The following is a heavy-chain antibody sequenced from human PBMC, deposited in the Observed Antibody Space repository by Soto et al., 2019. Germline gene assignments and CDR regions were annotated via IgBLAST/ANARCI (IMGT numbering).Heavy chain of an antibody. CDR2: MNANNGNT. CDR3: ARERIGTTCIDY. J-gene: IGHJ4*01. CDR1: GYTFTRYD. V-gene: IGHV1-8*01. D-gene: IGHD1-1*01. Sequence: QVQLVQSGAEVKKPGASVKVSCKASGYTFTRYDINWVRQATGQGLEWMGWMNANNGNTSYAQKFQGRVTMTRNTSIRTAYMELRSLRSEDTAVYYCARERIGTTCIDYWGQGTMVTVSS.